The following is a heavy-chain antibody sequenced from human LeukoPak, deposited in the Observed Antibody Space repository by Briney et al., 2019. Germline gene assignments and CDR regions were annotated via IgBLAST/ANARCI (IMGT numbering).Heavy chain of an antibody. Sequence: GGSLRLPCAASGFTFSSYEMNWVRQALGKGLEWVSYISSSGSTIYYADSVKGRFTISRDNAKNSLYLQMNSLRAEDTAVYYCARDFNYYYGMDVWGQGTTVTVSS. CDR2: ISSSGSTI. CDR3: ARDFNYYYGMDV. CDR1: GFTFSSYE. J-gene: IGHJ6*02. V-gene: IGHV3-48*03.